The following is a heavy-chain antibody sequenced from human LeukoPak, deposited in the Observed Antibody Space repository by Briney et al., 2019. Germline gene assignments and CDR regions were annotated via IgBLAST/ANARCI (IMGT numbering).Heavy chain of an antibody. D-gene: IGHD4-17*01. CDR3: ASLFTVFDTRRAYYYGMDV. CDR2: ISSSSSTI. CDR1: GFTFSSYS. Sequence: GGSLRLSCAVSGFTFSSYSMNWVRQAPGKGLVWVSYISSSSSTIYYADSVKGRFTISRDNAKNSLYLQMNSLRAEDTAVYYCASLFTVFDTRRAYYYGMDVWGQGTTVTVSS. J-gene: IGHJ6*02. V-gene: IGHV3-48*01.